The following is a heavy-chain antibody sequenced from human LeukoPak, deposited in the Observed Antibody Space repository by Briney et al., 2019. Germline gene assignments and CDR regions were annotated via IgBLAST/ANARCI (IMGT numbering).Heavy chain of an antibody. CDR1: GFSFSNYS. CDR3: ARTYGSSADAFDI. Sequence: GRSLRLSCAASGFSFSNYSLHWVRQAPGKGLEWVALISDDGSNKYYADSVKCRFILSRDNAKNTLYLQMSSLRSEDTAVYYCARTYGSSADAFDIWGQGTMVTVSS. V-gene: IGHV3-30*04. CDR2: ISDDGSNK. J-gene: IGHJ3*02. D-gene: IGHD6-6*01.